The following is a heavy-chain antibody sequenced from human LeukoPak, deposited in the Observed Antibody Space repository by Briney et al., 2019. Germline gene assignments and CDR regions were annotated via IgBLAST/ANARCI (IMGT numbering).Heavy chain of an antibody. Sequence: GGSLRLSCAASGFTFSSYSMNWVRQAPGKGLEWVSSISSSSSYIYYADSVKGRFTISRDNAKNSLYLQMNSLRAEDTAVYYCAGEDSSGYYCQGSLDYWGQGTLVTVSS. CDR2: ISSSSSYI. J-gene: IGHJ4*02. D-gene: IGHD3-22*01. CDR3: AGEDSSGYYCQGSLDY. CDR1: GFTFSSYS. V-gene: IGHV3-21*01.